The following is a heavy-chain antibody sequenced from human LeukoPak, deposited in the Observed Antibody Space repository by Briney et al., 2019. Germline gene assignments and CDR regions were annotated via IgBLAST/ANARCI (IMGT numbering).Heavy chain of an antibody. V-gene: IGHV4-34*01. Sequence: SETLSLTCAVYGGSFSGYYWNWIRQSPGKGLEWIGEINHSGSTNYNPSLKSRVTISVDTSKNQFSLKLSSVTAADTAVYYCARVEMAIFDYWGQGTLVTVSS. CDR3: ARVEMAIFDY. D-gene: IGHD5-24*01. CDR2: INHSGST. CDR1: GGSFSGYY. J-gene: IGHJ4*02.